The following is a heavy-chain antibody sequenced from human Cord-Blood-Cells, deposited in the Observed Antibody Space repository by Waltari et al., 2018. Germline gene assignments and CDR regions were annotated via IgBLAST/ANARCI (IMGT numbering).Heavy chain of an antibody. Sequence: QVQLQQWGAGLLQPSETLSLTCAVYGGSFSGYYWRWIRQPPGKGLEWIGEINHSGSTNYNPSLKSRVTISVDTSKNQFSLKLSSVTAADTAVYYCARRRGIVVVVAASNWFDPWGQGTLVTVSS. V-gene: IGHV4-34*01. CDR3: ARRRGIVVVVAASNWFDP. CDR1: GGSFSGYY. CDR2: INHSGST. D-gene: IGHD2-15*01. J-gene: IGHJ5*02.